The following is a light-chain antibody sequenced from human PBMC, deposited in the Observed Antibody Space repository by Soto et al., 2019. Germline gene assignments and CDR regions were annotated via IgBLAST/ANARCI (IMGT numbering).Light chain of an antibody. J-gene: IGKJ1*01. CDR3: QQCDGSPPWT. Sequence: AIHMTQSPSSLSASVGDRVTITCRASQGMRNDLGWYQQKPGKAPKLLIYAASSLQSGVPSRFSGSGSGTDFTLTISRLEPEDFAVYYCQQCDGSPPWTFGQGTKVDIK. CDR2: AAS. CDR1: QGMRND. V-gene: IGKV1-6*01.